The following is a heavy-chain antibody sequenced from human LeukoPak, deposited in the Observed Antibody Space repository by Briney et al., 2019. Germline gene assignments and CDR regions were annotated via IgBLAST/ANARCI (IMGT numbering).Heavy chain of an antibody. CDR1: GFTFSSYS. D-gene: IGHD2-21*02. V-gene: IGHV3-21*01. Sequence: GGSLRLSCAASGFTFSSYSMNWLRHAPGKGLEGVTSISSSRSYIYYADSVRGRFTISRDNAKNALYLQMNSLRAEDRAVYCWARNKCGGDCYAGYFDYWGQGTLVSVSS. CDR3: ARNKCGGDCYAGYFDY. CDR2: ISSSRSYI. J-gene: IGHJ4*02.